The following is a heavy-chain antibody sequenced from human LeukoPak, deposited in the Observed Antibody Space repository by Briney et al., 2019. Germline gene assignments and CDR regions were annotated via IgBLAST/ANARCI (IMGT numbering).Heavy chain of an antibody. D-gene: IGHD3-3*01. CDR1: GGSISSSSYY. J-gene: IGHJ4*02. V-gene: IGHV4-39*07. CDR2: IYYSGST. Sequence: NPSETLSLTCTVSGGSISSSSYYWGWIRQPPGKGLEWIGSIYYSGSTYYNPSLKSRVTISVDTSKNQFSLKLSSVTAADTAVYYCARGVQRYITIFGVVGPPGYYFDYWGQGTLVTVSS. CDR3: ARGVQRYITIFGVVGPPGYYFDY.